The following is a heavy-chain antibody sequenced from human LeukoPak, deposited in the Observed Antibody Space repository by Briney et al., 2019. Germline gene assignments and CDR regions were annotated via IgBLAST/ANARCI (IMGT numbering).Heavy chain of an antibody. CDR2: IDLEHGNP. CDR1: GYSLIELS. Sequence: ASEKVSCKVSGYSLIELSTHWVRQAPGKGLEWMGGIDLEHGNPVYAQKFQGRVTMTEDTTTDTAYMEVNGLTSEDTAIYYCAKGVAVAGTPPGGDYWGQGTLLTVSS. V-gene: IGHV1-24*01. J-gene: IGHJ4*02. D-gene: IGHD6-19*01. CDR3: AKGVAVAGTPPGGDY.